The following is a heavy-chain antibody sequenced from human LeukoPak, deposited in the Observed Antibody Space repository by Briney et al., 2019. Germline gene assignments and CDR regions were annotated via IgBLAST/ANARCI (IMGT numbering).Heavy chain of an antibody. Sequence: GESLKISCQGSGYRFSDSWIAWVRQVPGKGLEWMGIIFPDDSNTSYSPSFQGHITISADKSNNTAYLQWSSLKASDTALCYCARRVDPPPHYYHYLDVWGEGTTVTVSS. CDR2: IFPDDSNT. CDR1: GYRFSDSW. V-gene: IGHV5-51*01. J-gene: IGHJ6*03. D-gene: IGHD2-15*01. CDR3: ARRVDPPPHYYHYLDV.